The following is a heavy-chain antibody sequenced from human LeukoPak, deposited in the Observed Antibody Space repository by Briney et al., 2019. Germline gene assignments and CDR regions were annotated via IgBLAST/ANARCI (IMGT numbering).Heavy chain of an antibody. D-gene: IGHD3-10*01. CDR3: AREGRSPLLWFGEVSYYYMDV. CDR2: IRYDGNDK. Sequence: AGGSLRLSCAASGFTFSSYEMNWVRQAPGKGLEWVAFIRYDGNDKFYAKSVKGRFTISRDTSRNTLYLQMNSLRAEDTALYYCAREGRSPLLWFGEVSYYYMDVWGKGTTVTVSS. J-gene: IGHJ6*03. CDR1: GFTFSSYE. V-gene: IGHV3-30*02.